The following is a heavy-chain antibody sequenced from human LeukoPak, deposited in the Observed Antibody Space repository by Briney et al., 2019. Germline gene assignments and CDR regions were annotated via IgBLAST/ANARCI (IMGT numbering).Heavy chain of an antibody. V-gene: IGHV1-69*06. CDR1: GGTFSSYA. CDR3: ARAGYNYYYYMDV. D-gene: IGHD1-14*01. Sequence: GASVKVSCKASGGTFSSYAISWVRQAPGQGLEWMGRIIPIFGTANYAQKFQGRVTITADKSTSTAYMELSSLRSEDTAVYYCARAGYNYYYYMDVWGKGTTVTVSS. J-gene: IGHJ6*03. CDR2: IIPIFGTA.